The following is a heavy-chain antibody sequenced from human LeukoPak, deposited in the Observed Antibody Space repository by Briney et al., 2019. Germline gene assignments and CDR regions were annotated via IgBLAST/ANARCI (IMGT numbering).Heavy chain of an antibody. V-gene: IGHV3-53*01. CDR2: IYTGGNT. CDR1: RFTLCATY. CDR3: ARGTVTAPDY. Sequence: GGSLRLSCSASRFTLCATYMMWQPQAPGKGREWVSIIYTGGNTYYADSVKGRFTIPRDISKNTLYLQMNSLRAEDTAVYYCARGTVTAPDYWGQGTLVTVSS. D-gene: IGHD4-17*01. J-gene: IGHJ4*02.